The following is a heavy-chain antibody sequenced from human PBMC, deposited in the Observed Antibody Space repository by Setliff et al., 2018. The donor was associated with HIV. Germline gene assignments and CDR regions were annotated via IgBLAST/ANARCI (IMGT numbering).Heavy chain of an antibody. CDR3: ARNPQKGIQPLLLAS. Sequence: SETLSLTCAVSGYSISSGYYWGWIRQTPGKGLEWIGSIYHSGTTYYNPSLRSRVTISVDTSKNQFSRMLDSVTAADTAVYYCARNPQKGIQPLLLASWGPGTLVTVSS. D-gene: IGHD2-15*01. CDR1: GYSISSGYY. CDR2: IYHSGTT. V-gene: IGHV4-38-2*01. J-gene: IGHJ4*02.